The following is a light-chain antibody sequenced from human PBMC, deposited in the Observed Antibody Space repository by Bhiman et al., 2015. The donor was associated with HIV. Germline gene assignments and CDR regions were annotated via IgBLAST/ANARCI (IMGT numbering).Light chain of an antibody. CDR2: MND. CDR3: QSYDASLRGSV. Sequence: QSVLTQPPSMSAAPGQSVTIPCSGSSFNIERHQVTWLRHLPGTAPTSVIIMNDQRPSGVPDRFSGSKSGTSSSLAITGLQAEDEADYYCQSYDASLRGSVFGGGTKLTVL. V-gene: IGLV1-44*01. CDR1: SFNIERHQ. J-gene: IGLJ2*01.